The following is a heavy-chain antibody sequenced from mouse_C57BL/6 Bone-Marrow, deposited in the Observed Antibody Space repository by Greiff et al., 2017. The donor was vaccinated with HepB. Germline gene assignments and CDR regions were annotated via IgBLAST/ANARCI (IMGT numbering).Heavy chain of an antibody. CDR1: EYEFPSHD. CDR2: INSDGGST. Sequence: DVMLVESGGGLVQPGESLKLSCESNEYEFPSHDMSWVRKTPEKRLELVAAINSDGGSTYYPDTMERRFIISRDNTKKTLYLQMSSLRSEDTALYYCARVYYGYDGRAYGGQGTLVTVSA. CDR3: ARVYYGYDGRAY. V-gene: IGHV5-2*01. J-gene: IGHJ3*01. D-gene: IGHD2-2*01.